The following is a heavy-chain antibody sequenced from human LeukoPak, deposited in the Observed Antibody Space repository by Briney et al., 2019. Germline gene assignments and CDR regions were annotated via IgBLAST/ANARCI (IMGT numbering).Heavy chain of an antibody. V-gene: IGHV5-51*01. Sequence: GESLKISCKGSGYSFTSYWIGWVRQMPGKGLEWMGIIYPGGSDTRYSPSFQGQVTISADKSISTAYLQWSSLKASDTAMYYCARPGQGFGELSYYFDYWGQGTLVTVSS. CDR2: IYPGGSDT. D-gene: IGHD3-10*01. CDR1: GYSFTSYW. J-gene: IGHJ4*02. CDR3: ARPGQGFGELSYYFDY.